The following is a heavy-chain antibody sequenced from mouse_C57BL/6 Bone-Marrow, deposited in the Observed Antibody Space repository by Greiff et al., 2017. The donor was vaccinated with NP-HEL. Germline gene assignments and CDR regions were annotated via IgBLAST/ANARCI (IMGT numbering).Heavy chain of an antibody. Sequence: VQRVESGPGLVQPSQSLSITCTVSGFSLTSYGVHWVRQPPGKGLEWLGVIWSGGSTDYNAAFISRLSISKDNSKSQVFFKMNSLQADDTAIYYCAKDDYYGSSYDAMDYWGQGTSVTVSS. D-gene: IGHD1-1*01. J-gene: IGHJ4*01. CDR2: IWSGGST. CDR3: AKDDYYGSSYDAMDY. V-gene: IGHV2-4*01. CDR1: GFSLTSYG.